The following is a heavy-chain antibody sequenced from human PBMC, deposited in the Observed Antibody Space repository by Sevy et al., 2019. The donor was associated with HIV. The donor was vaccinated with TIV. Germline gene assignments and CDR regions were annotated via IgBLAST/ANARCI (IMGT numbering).Heavy chain of an antibody. D-gene: IGHD3-10*01. V-gene: IGHV1-18*01. CDR2: INTYTGHT. J-gene: IGHJ4*02. CDR1: GYNFGDHG. CDR3: ARCGYGSGSYYAPN. Sequence: ASVKVSCKTSGYNFGDHGISWVRQVPGQGLEWMGWINTYTGHTNYAHNFQNRVTMTTDTSTTTVYMELRSLRSGDTAVYYCARCGYGSGSYYAPNLGQGTLVTVSS.